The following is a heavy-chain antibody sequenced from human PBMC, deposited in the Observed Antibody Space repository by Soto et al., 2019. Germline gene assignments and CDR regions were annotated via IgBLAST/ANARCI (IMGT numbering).Heavy chain of an antibody. V-gene: IGHV3-11*06. CDR3: ARDPWQGAAAPFDV. CDR1: GFIFSDFY. Sequence: GSLRLSCEASGFIFSDFYMTWLRQAPGRGVEWISYISSSGSDTNYADSVKGRFTISRDNAKNSLYLLMNSLRAEDTAVYYCARDPWQGAAAPFDVWGQGILVTVSS. D-gene: IGHD6-13*01. CDR2: ISSSGSDT. J-gene: IGHJ4*02.